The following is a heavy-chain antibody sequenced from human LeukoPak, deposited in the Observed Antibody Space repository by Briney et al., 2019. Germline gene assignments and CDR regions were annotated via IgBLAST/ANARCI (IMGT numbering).Heavy chain of an antibody. CDR1: GFTFSSYD. V-gene: IGHV3-30*18. Sequence: GGSLRLSCAASGFTFSSYDMHWVRPAPAKGLEWVAVISYDGSTIYYADSVKGRFTISRDNSKNTLYLQMNSLEAEDTAVYYCAKAKSYSSGSSGYWGQGTPVTVSS. CDR3: AKAKSYSSGSSGY. CDR2: ISYDGSTI. D-gene: IGHD5-18*01. J-gene: IGHJ4*02.